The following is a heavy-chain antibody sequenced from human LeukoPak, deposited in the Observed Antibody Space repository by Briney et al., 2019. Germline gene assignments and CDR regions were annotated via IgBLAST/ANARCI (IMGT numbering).Heavy chain of an antibody. CDR3: AKKTPGTHPFDF. D-gene: IGHD6-13*01. CDR1: GFTFTSSA. CDR2: SGTAGDT. V-gene: IGHV3-23*01. J-gene: IGHJ4*02. Sequence: SGGSLRLSCAASGFTFTSSAMNWARQAPGKGLEWVSASGTAGDTYYADSVKGRFTISRDNSKNTLYLQMTSLRTEDTAVYYCAKKTPGTHPFDFWGQGTLVTVSP.